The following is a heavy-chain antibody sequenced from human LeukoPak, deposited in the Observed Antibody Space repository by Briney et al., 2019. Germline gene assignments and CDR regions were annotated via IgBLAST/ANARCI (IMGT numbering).Heavy chain of an antibody. J-gene: IGHJ3*02. CDR2: INPNSGGT. CDR1: GYTFTGYY. CDR3: ARDLGTYYYDSSGYYDAFDI. V-gene: IGHV1-2*02. D-gene: IGHD3-22*01. Sequence: ASVKVSCEASGYTFTGYYMHWVRQAPGQGLEWMGWINPNSGGTNYAQKFQGRVTMTRDTSISTAYMELSRLRSDDTAVYYCARDLGTYYYDSSGYYDAFDIWGQGTMVTVSS.